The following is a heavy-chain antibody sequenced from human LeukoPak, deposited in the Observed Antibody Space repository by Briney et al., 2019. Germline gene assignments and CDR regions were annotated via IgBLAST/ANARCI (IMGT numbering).Heavy chain of an antibody. V-gene: IGHV1-18*01. D-gene: IGHD6-19*01. CDR3: ARDQWLVPGSYFDY. J-gene: IGHJ4*02. CDR1: GYTFTSYG. CDR2: ISAYNGNT. Sequence: ASVKVSCKASGYTFTSYGISWVREAPGQGLEWMGWISAYNGNTNYAQKLQGRVTMTTDTSTSTAYMELRSLRSDDTAVYYCARDQWLVPGSYFDYWGQGTLVTVSS.